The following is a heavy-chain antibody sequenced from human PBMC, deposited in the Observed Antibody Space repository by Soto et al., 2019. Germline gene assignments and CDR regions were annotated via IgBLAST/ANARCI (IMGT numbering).Heavy chain of an antibody. J-gene: IGHJ4*02. Sequence: QPGGSLRLSCAASGFTFSSYAMSWVRQAPGKGLEWVSAISGSGGSTYYADSVKGRFTISRDNSKNTLYLQMNSLRAEDTAVYYCAKGGHSSGWSSFDNYFDYWGQGTLVTVSS. D-gene: IGHD6-19*01. CDR3: AKGGHSSGWSSFDNYFDY. CDR1: GFTFSSYA. V-gene: IGHV3-23*01. CDR2: ISGSGGST.